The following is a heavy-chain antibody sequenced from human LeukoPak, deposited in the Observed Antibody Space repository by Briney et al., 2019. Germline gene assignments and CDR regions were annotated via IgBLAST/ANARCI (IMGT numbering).Heavy chain of an antibody. V-gene: IGHV3-53*05. Sequence: GGSLRLSCAASGFTVSSNYMSWVRQAPGKGLEWVSVIYSGGSTYYADSVKGRFTISRDNSKNTLYLQMNSLRAEDTAVYYCARDLHGDYAYFDYWGQGTLVTVSS. CDR1: GFTVSSNY. J-gene: IGHJ4*02. CDR3: ARDLHGDYAYFDY. D-gene: IGHD4-17*01. CDR2: IYSGGST.